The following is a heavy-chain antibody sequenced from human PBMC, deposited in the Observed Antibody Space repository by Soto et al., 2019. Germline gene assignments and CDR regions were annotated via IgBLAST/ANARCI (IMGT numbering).Heavy chain of an antibody. CDR3: ARDQGGDYGSGSYYIAY. V-gene: IGHV1-69*08. CDR2: IIPILGIA. Sequence: QVQLVQSGAAVKKPGSSVKVSCKASGGTFSSYTISWVRQAPGQGLEWMGRIIPILGIANYAQKFQGRVTITADKSTSTAYMELSSLRSEDTAVYYCARDQGGDYGSGSYYIAYWGQGTLVTVSS. D-gene: IGHD3-10*01. J-gene: IGHJ4*02. CDR1: GGTFSSYT.